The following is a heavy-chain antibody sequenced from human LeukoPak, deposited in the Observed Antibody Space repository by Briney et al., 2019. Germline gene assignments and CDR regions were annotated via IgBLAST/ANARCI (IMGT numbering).Heavy chain of an antibody. CDR1: GYTFTSYY. V-gene: IGHV1-46*01. Sequence: ASVKVSYKASGYTFTSYYMHWVRQAPGQGLEWMGIINPSGGSTSYAQKFQRRVTMTRDTSTSTVYMALSSLRSEDTAVYYCARDHEYYYGSGSYYPGGCDYWGQGTLVTVSS. CDR2: INPSGGST. CDR3: ARDHEYYYGSGSYYPGGCDY. J-gene: IGHJ4*02. D-gene: IGHD3-10*01.